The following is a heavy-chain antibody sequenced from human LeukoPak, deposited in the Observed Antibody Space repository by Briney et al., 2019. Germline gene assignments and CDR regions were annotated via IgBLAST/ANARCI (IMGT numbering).Heavy chain of an antibody. J-gene: IGHJ6*03. D-gene: IGHD2-15*01. CDR1: GFTFSDYY. Sequence: PGGSLRLSCAASGFTFSDYYMSWIRQAPGKGLEWVSYISSSGSTIYYADSVKGRFTISRDNAKYSLYLQMNSLRAEDTAVYYCARGSRGPYYYYYMDVWGKGTTVTVSS. CDR3: ARGSRGPYYYYYMDV. V-gene: IGHV3-11*04. CDR2: ISSSGSTI.